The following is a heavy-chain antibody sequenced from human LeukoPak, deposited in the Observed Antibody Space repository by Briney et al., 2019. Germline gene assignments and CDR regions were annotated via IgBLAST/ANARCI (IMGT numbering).Heavy chain of an antibody. J-gene: IGHJ3*02. CDR3: VKDMGNDYGDFDAFDI. V-gene: IGHV3-64D*09. CDR2: ISSNGGST. CDR1: GFTFSRNA. Sequence: PGGSLRLSCSASGFTFSRNAMHWVRQAPGKGLESVSGISSNGGSTYYAGSVKGRFTISRDNSKNTLYLQMSSLRPEDTAVFYCVKDMGNDYGDFDAFDIWGQGTMVTVSS. D-gene: IGHD4-17*01.